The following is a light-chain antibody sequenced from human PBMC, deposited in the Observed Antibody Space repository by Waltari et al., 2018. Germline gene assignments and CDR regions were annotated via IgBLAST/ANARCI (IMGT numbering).Light chain of an antibody. CDR1: QSMSSQ. V-gene: IGKV1-39*01. CDR2: AAS. J-gene: IGKJ1*01. CDR3: QQSYTTSWT. Sequence: DIQMTQSPSSLSASVGDRVTITCRASQSMSSQLNWYQQKPGKAPRLLIYAASSLQSGVPSRFSGSGSGTDFTLTISSLQPEDFAIYYCQQSYTTSWTFGQGTKVEIK.